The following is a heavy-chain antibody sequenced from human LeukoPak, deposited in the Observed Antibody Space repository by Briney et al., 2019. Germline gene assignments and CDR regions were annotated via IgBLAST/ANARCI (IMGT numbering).Heavy chain of an antibody. D-gene: IGHD3-10*01. Sequence: SETLSLTCAVSGGSISSSNWWSWVRQPPGKGLGWIGEIYHSGSTNYNPSLKSRVTISVDKSKNQFSLKLSYVTAADTAVYYCASGGLFLGFDPWGQGTLVTVSS. CDR3: ASGGLFLGFDP. V-gene: IGHV4-4*02. CDR2: IYHSGST. J-gene: IGHJ5*02. CDR1: GGSISSSNW.